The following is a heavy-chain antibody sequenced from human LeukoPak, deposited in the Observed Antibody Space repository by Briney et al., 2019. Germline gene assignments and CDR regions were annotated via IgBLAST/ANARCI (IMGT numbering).Heavy chain of an antibody. Sequence: GGSLRLSCAASGFTFSDYCMSWIRQAPGKGLEWVSYISSSGSTIYYADSVMGRFTISRDNAKNSLYLQMNSLRAEDTAVYYCARDLGEMATTPFDYWGQGTLVTVSS. D-gene: IGHD5-24*01. J-gene: IGHJ4*02. CDR3: ARDLGEMATTPFDY. V-gene: IGHV3-11*01. CDR2: ISSSGSTI. CDR1: GFTFSDYC.